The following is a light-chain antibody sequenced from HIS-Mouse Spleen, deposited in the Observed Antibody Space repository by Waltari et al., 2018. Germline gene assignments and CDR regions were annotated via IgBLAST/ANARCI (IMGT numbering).Light chain of an antibody. Sequence: AIRMTQSPSSFSASIGDRVTITCRASQGISSYLAWYQQKPGKAPKLLIYAASTLQSGVPSRFSGSGSGTDFTLTISCLQSEDFATYYCQQYYSYLPWTFGQGTKVEIK. CDR3: QQYYSYLPWT. CDR1: QGISSY. CDR2: AAS. V-gene: IGKV1-8*01. J-gene: IGKJ1*01.